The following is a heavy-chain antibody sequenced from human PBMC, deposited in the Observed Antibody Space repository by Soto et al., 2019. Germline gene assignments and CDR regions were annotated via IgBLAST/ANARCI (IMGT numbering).Heavy chain of an antibody. D-gene: IGHD2-2*01. CDR1: GGTFSSYA. J-gene: IGHJ6*02. CDR2: IIPISETT. CDR3: ARSQGSSTSLEIYYYYYYGMDV. V-gene: IGHV1-69*01. Sequence: QVQLVQSGAEVQKPGSSVKVSCKASGGTFSSYAISWVRQAPGQGLEWMGGIIPISETTNYEQKFQGRVTITADESTGTAYMELSSLRSEDTAVYYCARSQGSSTSLEIYYYYYYGMDVWGQGTTVTVSS.